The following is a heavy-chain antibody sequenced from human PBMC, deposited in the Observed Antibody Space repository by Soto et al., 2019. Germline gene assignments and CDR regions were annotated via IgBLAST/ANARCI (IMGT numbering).Heavy chain of an antibody. CDR1: GCSISSGDYY. D-gene: IGHD5-18*01. Sequence: PSETLSLTCTVSGCSISSGDYYWSWIRQPPGKGLEWIGYIYYSGSTYYNPSLKSRVTISVDTSKNQFSLKLSSVTAADTAVYYCARWIQLWSPIGRHYRYGDVWGQGTTVTVSS. CDR3: ARWIQLWSPIGRHYRYGDV. V-gene: IGHV4-30-4*01. CDR2: IYYSGST. J-gene: IGHJ6*02.